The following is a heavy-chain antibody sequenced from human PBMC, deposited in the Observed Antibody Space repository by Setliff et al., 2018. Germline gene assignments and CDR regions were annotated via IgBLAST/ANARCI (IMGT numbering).Heavy chain of an antibody. CDR2: NSA. Sequence: ASVKVSCKTSGYTFTNFGINWVRQAPGQGLEWMGWNSAYAQKFQGRVTMTTDTPTSTAYMELRSLRSDDTAVYYCARGPPDFVVVPAAAKFDFWGQETLVTVSS. V-gene: IGHV1-18*01. CDR3: ARGPPDFVVVPAAAKFDF. J-gene: IGHJ4*02. D-gene: IGHD2-2*01. CDR1: GYTFTNFG.